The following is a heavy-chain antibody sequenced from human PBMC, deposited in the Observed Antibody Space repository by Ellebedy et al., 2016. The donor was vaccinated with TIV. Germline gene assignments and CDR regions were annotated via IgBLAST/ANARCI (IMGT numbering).Heavy chain of an antibody. V-gene: IGHV3-33*01. CDR1: GFTFSSYG. CDR2: IWYDGSNK. Sequence: GGFLRLSXAASGFTFSSYGMHWVRQAPGKGLEWVALIWYDGSNKYYADSMKGRFIISRDNSKNTLYLQMNSLRAEDTAVYYCARDLGGEFDYWGQGSLLTVSS. J-gene: IGHJ4*02. D-gene: IGHD3-10*01. CDR3: ARDLGGEFDY.